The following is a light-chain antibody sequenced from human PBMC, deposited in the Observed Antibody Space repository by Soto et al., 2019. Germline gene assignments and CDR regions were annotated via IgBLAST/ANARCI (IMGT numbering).Light chain of an antibody. Sequence: QSALTQPASVSGSPGQSITISCGGTIRDVGAYNLFSWYQQHPGRAPQLIIYEVRNRPSGISFRFSGSKSGNTAYLTISGLQAEDEADYYCSSYTSKSSLIFGGGTKLTVL. J-gene: IGLJ2*01. CDR1: IRDVGAYNL. CDR2: EVR. V-gene: IGLV2-14*01. CDR3: SSYTSKSSLI.